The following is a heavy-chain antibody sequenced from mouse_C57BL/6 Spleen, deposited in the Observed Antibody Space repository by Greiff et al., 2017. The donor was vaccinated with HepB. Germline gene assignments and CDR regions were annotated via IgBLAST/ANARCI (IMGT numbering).Heavy chain of an antibody. V-gene: IGHV5-17*01. Sequence: EVKLVESGGGLVKPGGSLKLSCAASGFTFSDYGMHWVRQAPEKGLEWVAYISSGSSTIYYADTVKGRFTISRDNAKNTLFLQMNSLRSEDTAMYYCARDYYSNYVGNYFDYWGQGTTLTVSS. D-gene: IGHD2-5*01. CDR3: ARDYYSNYVGNYFDY. CDR1: GFTFSDYG. CDR2: ISSGSSTI. J-gene: IGHJ2*01.